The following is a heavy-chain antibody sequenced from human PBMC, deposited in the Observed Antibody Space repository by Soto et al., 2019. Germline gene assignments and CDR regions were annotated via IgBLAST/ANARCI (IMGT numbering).Heavy chain of an antibody. V-gene: IGHV2-5*02. Sequence: QITLKESGPTLVKPTQPLTLTCTFSGFSLSTSGVGVGWIRQPPGKALEWLALIYWDDDKRYSPSLKSRLTITKDTSKNQVVLTMTNMDPVDTATYYCAHSIYDILTGYSSGFYFDYWGQGTLVTVSS. CDR3: AHSIYDILTGYSSGFYFDY. CDR1: GFSLSTSGVG. J-gene: IGHJ4*02. D-gene: IGHD3-9*01. CDR2: IYWDDDK.